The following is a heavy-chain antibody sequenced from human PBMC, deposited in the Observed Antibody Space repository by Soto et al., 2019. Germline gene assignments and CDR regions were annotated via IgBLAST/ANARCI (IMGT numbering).Heavy chain of an antibody. V-gene: IGHV4-34*01. D-gene: IGHD1-26*01. J-gene: IGHJ6*02. CDR3: ASLNRGYSGRRLYYYGMDV. CDR1: GGSFSGYY. CDR2: INHSGST. Sequence: SETLSLTCAVYGGSFSGYYWSWIRQPPGKGLEWIGEINHSGSTNYNPSLKSRVTISVDTSKNQFSLKLSSVTAADTAVYYCASLNRGYSGRRLYYYGMDVWGQGTKVT.